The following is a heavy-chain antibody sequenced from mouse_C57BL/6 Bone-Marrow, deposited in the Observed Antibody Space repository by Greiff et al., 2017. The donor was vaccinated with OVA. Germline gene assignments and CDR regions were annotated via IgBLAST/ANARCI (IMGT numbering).Heavy chain of an antibody. D-gene: IGHD3-2*01. J-gene: IGHJ2*01. CDR2: IYPSDSET. CDR3: ARSETAPDD. CDR1: GYTFTSYW. V-gene: IGHV1-61*01. Sequence: VQLQQPGAELVRPGSSVKLSCKASGYTFTSYWMDWVKQRPGQGLEWIGNIYPSDSETHYNQKFKDKATLTVDKSSSTAYMQLSSLTSEDSAVYYCARSETAPDDWGKGTTLTVSS.